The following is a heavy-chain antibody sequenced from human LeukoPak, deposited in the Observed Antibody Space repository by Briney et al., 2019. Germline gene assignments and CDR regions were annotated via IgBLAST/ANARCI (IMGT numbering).Heavy chain of an antibody. J-gene: IGHJ4*02. Sequence: ASVKVSCKASGYTFTSYDINWVRQATGQGLEWMGWMNPNSGNTGFAQKFQGRLTMTRNTSISTAYMELSSLRSEDTAVYYCVKDFGRVRGTPDSWGQGTLVTVSS. CDR1: GYTFTSYD. V-gene: IGHV1-8*01. CDR2: MNPNSGNT. CDR3: VKDFGRVRGTPDS. D-gene: IGHD3-16*01.